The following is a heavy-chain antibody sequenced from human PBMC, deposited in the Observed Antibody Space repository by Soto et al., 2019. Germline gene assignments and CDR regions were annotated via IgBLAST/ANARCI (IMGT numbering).Heavy chain of an antibody. V-gene: IGHV1-18*04. J-gene: IGHJ5*02. Sequence: ASVKVSCKASGYTFTSYGISWVRQAPGQGLEWMGWISAYNGNTNYAQKLQGRVTMTTDTSTSTAYMELRSLRSDDTAVYYCARTRRTTVVTPNWFDPWGQGXLVTVYS. D-gene: IGHD4-17*01. CDR3: ARTRRTTVVTPNWFDP. CDR2: ISAYNGNT. CDR1: GYTFTSYG.